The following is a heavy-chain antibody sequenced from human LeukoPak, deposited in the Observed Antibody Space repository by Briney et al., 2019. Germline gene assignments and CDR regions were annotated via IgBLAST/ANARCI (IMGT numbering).Heavy chain of an antibody. CDR3: ARDDAAAARASGMDV. V-gene: IGHV3-21*01. Sequence: GGSLRLSCAASGFTFSSYDMNWVRQAPGKGLEWVSYLSRSSGHRYYADSVRGRFTISRDNAENSLYLQMNSLRGDDTAVYYCARDDAAAARASGMDVWGKGTTVTVSS. CDR2: LSRSSGHR. CDR1: GFTFSSYD. J-gene: IGHJ6*04. D-gene: IGHD6-13*01.